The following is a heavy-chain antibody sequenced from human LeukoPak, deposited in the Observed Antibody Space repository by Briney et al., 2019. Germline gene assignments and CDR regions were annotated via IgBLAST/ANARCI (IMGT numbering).Heavy chain of an antibody. D-gene: IGHD2-2*01. V-gene: IGHV3-64*01. CDR2: ISSNGGST. CDR1: GFTFSSYA. Sequence: GGSLRLSCAASGFTFSSYAMHWVRQAPGKGLEYVSAISSNGGSTYYANSVKGRFTISRDDSKNTLYLQMGSLRAEDMVVYYCARAEDIVVVPAATHFDYWGQGTLVTVSS. CDR3: ARAEDIVVVPAATHFDY. J-gene: IGHJ4*02.